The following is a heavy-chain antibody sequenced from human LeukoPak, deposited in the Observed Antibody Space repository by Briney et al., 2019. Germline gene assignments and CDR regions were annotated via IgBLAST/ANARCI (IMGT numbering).Heavy chain of an antibody. Sequence: PWGSLRLSCAASGFTFSNAWMTWVRQAPGKGLEWVGRIKSKTDGGTTDYAAPVKGRFTISRDDSKNTLYLQMNSLKTEDTAVYYCTREAVTANGYFDYWGQGTLVTVSS. CDR2: IKSKTDGGTT. D-gene: IGHD2-21*02. V-gene: IGHV3-15*01. J-gene: IGHJ4*02. CDR1: GFTFSNAW. CDR3: TREAVTANGYFDY.